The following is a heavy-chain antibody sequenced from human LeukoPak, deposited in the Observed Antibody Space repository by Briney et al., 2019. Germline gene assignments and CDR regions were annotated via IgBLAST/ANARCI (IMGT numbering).Heavy chain of an antibody. CDR2: IASETYGGTA. Sequence: PGGSVRLSCTASGFTFGDYAMTWVRQAPGKGLEWVGFIASETYGGTAEYAASVKGRFTISRDDSKSIAYLQMNSLKTEDTAVYYCTRDQTPYYWGQGTLVTVSS. CDR3: TRDQTPYY. V-gene: IGHV3-49*04. D-gene: IGHD2-15*01. CDR1: GFTFGDYA. J-gene: IGHJ4*02.